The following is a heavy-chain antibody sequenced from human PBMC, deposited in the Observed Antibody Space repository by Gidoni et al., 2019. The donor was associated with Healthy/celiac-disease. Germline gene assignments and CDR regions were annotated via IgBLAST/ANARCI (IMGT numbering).Heavy chain of an antibody. Sequence: QVQLVASGGGVVQPGRSLRFSCAASGFPFMRYAMHWFRQAPGKGLGWVAVISYDGSNKYYADSVKGRFTISRDNSKNTLYLQMNSLRAEDTAVYYCARGSSPMVYCSSTSCPTPFDYWGQGTLVTVSS. CDR3: ARGSSPMVYCSSTSCPTPFDY. CDR2: ISYDGSNK. V-gene: IGHV3-30-3*01. D-gene: IGHD2-2*01. CDR1: GFPFMRYA. J-gene: IGHJ4*02.